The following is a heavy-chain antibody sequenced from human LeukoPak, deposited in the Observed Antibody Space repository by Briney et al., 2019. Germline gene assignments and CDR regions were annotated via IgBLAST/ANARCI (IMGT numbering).Heavy chain of an antibody. CDR2: IPHDGSNK. Sequence: GGSLRLSCTASGFTFSSYSMNWVRQAPGKGLEWVAFIPHDGSNKYYADSVKGRFTISRDNSKNTLFLQMNSLRTEDTGVYYCAKGDYWGQGTLVTVSS. CDR3: AKGDY. V-gene: IGHV3-30*02. CDR1: GFTFSSYS. J-gene: IGHJ4*02.